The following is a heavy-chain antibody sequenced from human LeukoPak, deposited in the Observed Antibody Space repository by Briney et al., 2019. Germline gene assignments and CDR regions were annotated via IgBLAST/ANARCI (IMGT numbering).Heavy chain of an antibody. D-gene: IGHD3-22*01. V-gene: IGHV4-34*01. CDR1: GGSFSGYY. CDR3: ARSPLRYYYDSSGYYPRYFDY. J-gene: IGHJ4*02. Sequence: SETLSLTCAVYGGSFSGYYWSWIRQPAGKGLEWIGEINHSGSTNYNPSLKSRVTISVDTSKNQFSLKLSSVTAADTAVYYCARSPLRYYYDSSGYYPRYFDYWGQGTLVTVSS. CDR2: INHSGST.